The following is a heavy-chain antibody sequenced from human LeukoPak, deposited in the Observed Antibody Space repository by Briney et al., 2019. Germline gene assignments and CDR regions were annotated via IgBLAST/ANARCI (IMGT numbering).Heavy chain of an antibody. Sequence: GGSLRLSCAASGFTFDAYAMHWVRQAPGKGLEWVSGISWNSGSIGYADSVKGRFTISRDNAKNSLYLQMNSLGAEDTALYYSAKVTPYYFDSCGQGTLVTVSS. J-gene: IGHJ4*02. V-gene: IGHV3-9*01. CDR3: AKVTPYYFDS. CDR1: GFTFDAYA. D-gene: IGHD2-15*01. CDR2: ISWNSGSI.